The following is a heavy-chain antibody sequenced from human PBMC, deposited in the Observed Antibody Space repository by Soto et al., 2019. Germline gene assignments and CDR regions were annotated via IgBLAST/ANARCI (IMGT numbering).Heavy chain of an antibody. Sequence: SETLSLTCTVSGGSISSYYWSWIRQPPGKGLEWIGYIYYSGSTNYNPSLESRVTISVDTSKNQFSLKLSSVTAADTAVYYCARQTDSYYTFDAFDIWGQGTMVTVSS. CDR1: GGSISSYY. CDR2: IYYSGST. CDR3: ARQTDSYYTFDAFDI. D-gene: IGHD3-22*01. J-gene: IGHJ3*02. V-gene: IGHV4-59*08.